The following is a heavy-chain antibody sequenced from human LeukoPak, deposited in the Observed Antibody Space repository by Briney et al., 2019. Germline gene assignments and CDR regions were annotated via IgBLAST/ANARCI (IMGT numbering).Heavy chain of an antibody. D-gene: IGHD6-19*01. Sequence: SETLSLTCTVSGGSISGFVWSWIRQPPGEGLEYIGFIYDTGTPPNYNPLLKSRVTLSVDTSKNQFSLNLNSVTAADTAVYYCARLTKGDQWLAYYFDYWGQGALVTVSS. J-gene: IGHJ4*02. CDR1: GGSISGFV. V-gene: IGHV4-59*08. CDR3: ARLTKGDQWLAYYFDY. CDR2: IYDTGTP.